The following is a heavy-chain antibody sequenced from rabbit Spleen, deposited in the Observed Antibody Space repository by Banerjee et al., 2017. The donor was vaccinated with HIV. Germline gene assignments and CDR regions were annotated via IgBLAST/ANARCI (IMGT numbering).Heavy chain of an antibody. CDR2: IDVGSSGFT. V-gene: IGHV1S45*01. J-gene: IGHJ6*01. CDR3: ARDTSSSFSSYGMDL. CDR1: GVSFSFSSY. D-gene: IGHD1-1*01. Sequence: EQLEESGGGLVNPEGSLTLTCTASGVSFSFSSYMCWVRQAPGKGLEWIACIDVGSSGFTYFATWAKGRFTISKTSSTTVTLQMTRLTDADTATYFCARDTSSSFSSYGMDLWGPGTLVTVS.